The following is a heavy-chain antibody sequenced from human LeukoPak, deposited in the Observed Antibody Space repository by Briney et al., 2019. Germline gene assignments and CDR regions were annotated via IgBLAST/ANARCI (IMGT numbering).Heavy chain of an antibody. CDR2: IWYDGSNK. V-gene: IGHV3-33*08. CDR3: ARDRYALQY. Sequence: PGRSLRLSCAASGFTFSSYVMHWVRQAPGKGLEWVTLIWYDGSNKYYADSVKGRFTISRDNAKNSLYLQMNSLRDEDTAVYYCARDRYALQYWGQGTLVTVSS. CDR1: GFTFSSYV. J-gene: IGHJ1*01. D-gene: IGHD5-12*01.